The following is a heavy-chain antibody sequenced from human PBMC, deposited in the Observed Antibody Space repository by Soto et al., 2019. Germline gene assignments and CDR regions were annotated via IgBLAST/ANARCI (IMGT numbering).Heavy chain of an antibody. Sequence: SETLSLTCTVSGGSISTGGYYWSWVRQRPGEGLEWIGYIYHTGSTYYNPSLKSRLSISVDVSKNQYSLNLSSVTAADTAVYYCARDTAARRISYYYGMDVWGQGTTVTVSS. V-gene: IGHV4-31*03. J-gene: IGHJ6*02. D-gene: IGHD6-6*01. CDR2: IYHTGST. CDR3: ARDTAARRISYYYGMDV. CDR1: GGSISTGGYY.